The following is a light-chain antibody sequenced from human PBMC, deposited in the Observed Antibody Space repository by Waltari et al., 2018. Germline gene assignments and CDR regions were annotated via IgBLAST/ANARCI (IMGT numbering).Light chain of an antibody. V-gene: IGKV2-28*01. J-gene: IGKJ2*01. CDR3: MQALQTPG. Sequence: DIVMTQSPLSLPVTPGEPASIPCRSSQSLLHSNGYNYLDWYLQKPGQSPQLLIYLGSNRASGVPDRFSGSGSGTDFTLKISRVEAEDVGVYYCMQALQTPGFGQGTKLEIK. CDR2: LGS. CDR1: QSLLHSNGYNY.